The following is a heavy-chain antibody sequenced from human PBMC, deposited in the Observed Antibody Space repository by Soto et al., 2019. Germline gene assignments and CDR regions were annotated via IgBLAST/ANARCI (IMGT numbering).Heavy chain of an antibody. V-gene: IGHV4-31*03. J-gene: IGHJ5*02. D-gene: IGHD2-21*01. CDR1: GAVLNSGNYH. CDR3: ARLRIATNNYKWFDP. CDR2: IYVTGAV. Sequence: KASETLSLTCSVSGAVLNSGNYHWSWIRQVPGKGLEWIGHIYVTGAVDYNPSLRDRITISQDTSERQFSLNLRLVTAADTAVYYCARLRIATNNYKWFDPWGQGTLVTVSS.